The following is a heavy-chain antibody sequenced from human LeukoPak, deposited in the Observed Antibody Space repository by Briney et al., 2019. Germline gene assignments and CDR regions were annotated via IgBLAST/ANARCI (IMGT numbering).Heavy chain of an antibody. CDR2: INSGGDTI. V-gene: IGHV3-11*01. CDR3: ARGGSGWTFNH. J-gene: IGHJ4*02. CDR1: GFSFSDNF. D-gene: IGHD2/OR15-2a*01. Sequence: GGSLTLSCTASGFSFSDNFMGWLRQAPGKGLEWVSYINSGGDTIHYSGAVKGRFSISRDNSKRLLYLQMSRLRIDDTALYYCARGGSGWTFNHWGQGTLVSVSS.